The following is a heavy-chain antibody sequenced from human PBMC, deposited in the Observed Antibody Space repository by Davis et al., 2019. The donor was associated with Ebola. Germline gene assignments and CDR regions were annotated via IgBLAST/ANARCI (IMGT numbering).Heavy chain of an antibody. Sequence: LRLSCAVYGGSFSGYYWSWIRQPPGKGLEWIGEINHSGSTNYNPSLKSRVTISVDTSKNQFSLKLSSVTAADTAVYYCARITGTTSHYYYGMDVRGQGTTVTVSS. CDR1: GGSFSGYY. J-gene: IGHJ6*02. V-gene: IGHV4-34*09. CDR2: INHSGST. D-gene: IGHD1-7*01. CDR3: ARITGTTSHYYYGMDV.